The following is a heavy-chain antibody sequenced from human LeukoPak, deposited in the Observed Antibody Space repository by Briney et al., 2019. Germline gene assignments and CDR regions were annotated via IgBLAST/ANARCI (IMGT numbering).Heavy chain of an antibody. V-gene: IGHV4-59*08. CDR3: ARVRGLGVISPYFDY. J-gene: IGHJ4*02. CDR2: IYYSGST. D-gene: IGHD3-16*02. Sequence: SGTLSLTCSVSVGSISTHCWGWIRRPPGKGLEWLGCIYYSGSTNYNPSLKSRVTMSVDTSKKQFSLKLSSVTAADTAVYYCARVRGLGVISPYFDYWGQGTLVTVS. CDR1: VGSISTHC.